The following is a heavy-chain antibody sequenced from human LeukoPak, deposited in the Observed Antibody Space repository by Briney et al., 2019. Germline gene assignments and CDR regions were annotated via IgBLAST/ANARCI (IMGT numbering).Heavy chain of an antibody. CDR3: AREGSDGFDI. CDR1: GFTFSTYT. J-gene: IGHJ3*02. V-gene: IGHV3-21*01. Sequence: PGGSLRLSCAASGFTFSTYTMNWVRQAPGKGLEWVSSIIRSSSYIYHADSVKGRFTISRDNAKNSLYLQMNSLRAEDTAVYYCAREGSDGFDIWGQGTMVTVSS. CDR2: IIRSSSYI.